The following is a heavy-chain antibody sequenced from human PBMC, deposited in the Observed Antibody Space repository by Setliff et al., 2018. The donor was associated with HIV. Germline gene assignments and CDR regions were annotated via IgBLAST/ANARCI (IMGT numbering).Heavy chain of an antibody. Sequence: PSETLSLTCAVSGYSISSGCYWGWIRQPPGKGLEWIGSIYHSGSTYYNPSLKSRVTISVDTSKNQFSLKLSSVTAADTAVYYCARMYSGYDWSPAGARTRYFDYWGQGTLVTVSS. CDR1: GYSISSGCY. V-gene: IGHV4-38-2*01. CDR3: ARMYSGYDWSPAGARTRYFDY. CDR2: IYHSGST. D-gene: IGHD5-12*01. J-gene: IGHJ4*02.